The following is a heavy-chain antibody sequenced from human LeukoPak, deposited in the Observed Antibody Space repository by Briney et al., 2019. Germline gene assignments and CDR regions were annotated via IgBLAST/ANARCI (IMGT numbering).Heavy chain of an antibody. V-gene: IGHV6-1*01. D-gene: IGHD4-17*01. CDR3: ARGGYGDYVSLFQH. CDR2: TYYRSKWYN. Sequence: SQTLSLTCAISGGSVSSNSAAWNWIRQSPSRGLEWLGRTYYRSKWYNDYAVSVKSRIIINPDTSQNQFSLQLDSVTPEDTAVYYCARGGYGDYVSLFQHWGQGTLVTVSS. CDR1: GGSVSSNSAA. J-gene: IGHJ1*01.